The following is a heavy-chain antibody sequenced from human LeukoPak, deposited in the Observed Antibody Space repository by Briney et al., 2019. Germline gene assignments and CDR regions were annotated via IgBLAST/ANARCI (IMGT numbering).Heavy chain of an antibody. CDR1: GFTFSYYG. J-gene: IGHJ4*02. CDR3: AKDQSQ. CDR2: ISYDGSSK. Sequence: PGGSLRLSCAASGFTFSYYGMHWVRQAPGKGLEWVAVISYDGSSKYYADSVKGRFTISRDNSKNTLYLQINSLRPEDTAVYYCAKDQSQWGQGTLVIVSS. V-gene: IGHV3-30*18.